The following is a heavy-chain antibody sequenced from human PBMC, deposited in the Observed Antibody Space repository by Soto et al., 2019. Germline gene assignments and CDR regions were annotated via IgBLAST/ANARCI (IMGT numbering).Heavy chain of an antibody. CDR2: ITRSGDAT. CDR3: AKGTLSWCNGRSCYPFGS. Sequence: EVQLLESGGGLEQPGGSLRLSCAASGFTFSNYAMAWVRQAPGKGLECVSVITRSGDATAHVDSVRGRFTTSRDNSKNTLFLQMNSQRVEDTAVYYCAKGTLSWCNGRSCYPFGSWGQGTLVTVSS. V-gene: IGHV3-23*01. J-gene: IGHJ4*02. D-gene: IGHD2-15*01. CDR1: GFTFSNYA.